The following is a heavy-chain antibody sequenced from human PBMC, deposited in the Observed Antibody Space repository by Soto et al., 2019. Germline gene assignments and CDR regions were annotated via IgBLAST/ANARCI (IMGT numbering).Heavy chain of an antibody. Sequence: SETLSLTCAVYGGFLSESYWTWVRQPPGKGLEWIGEINHVGGTNYNPSLKSRVTMSVDTSQNQFSLRLISVTAAATATYFCVRIRYQLPSSVLWLDPWGQGTPVTVS. CDR2: INHVGGT. J-gene: IGHJ5*02. D-gene: IGHD3-16*01. V-gene: IGHV4-34*01. CDR3: VRIRYQLPSSVLWLDP. CDR1: GGFLSESY.